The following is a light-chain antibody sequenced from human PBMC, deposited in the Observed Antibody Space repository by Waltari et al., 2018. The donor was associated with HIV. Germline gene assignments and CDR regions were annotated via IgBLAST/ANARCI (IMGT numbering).Light chain of an antibody. CDR2: TNN. V-gene: IGLV1-47*01. J-gene: IGLJ2*01. CDR3: AAWDASLSVV. Sequence: QSVLTQPPSASGTPGQRVTISCSGSSSNIGRNYVYWYQQLPGTAPKLLIYTNNQRPAGVPDRFSGSKSGTSASLAISVLRSEDEADYYCAAWDASLSVVFGGGTKLTVL. CDR1: SSNIGRNY.